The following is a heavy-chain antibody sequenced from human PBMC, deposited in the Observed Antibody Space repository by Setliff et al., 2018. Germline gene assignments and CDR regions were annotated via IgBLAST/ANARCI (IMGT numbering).Heavy chain of an antibody. CDR2: MSV. J-gene: IGHJ4*02. D-gene: IGHD2-2*01. CDR3: ARGPVDFVVVPAAAKFDS. V-gene: IGHV1-18*04. Sequence: ASVKVSCKASGYTFNNYGINWVRQAPGQGFEWMGWMSVYAQKFQGRVTMTTDTPTSTAYMELRSLTSDDTAVYYCARGPVDFVVVPAAAKFDSWGQGTLVTVSS. CDR1: GYTFNNYG.